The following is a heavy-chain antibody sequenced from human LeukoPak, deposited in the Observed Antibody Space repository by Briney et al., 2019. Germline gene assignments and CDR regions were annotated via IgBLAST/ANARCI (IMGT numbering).Heavy chain of an antibody. D-gene: IGHD2-2*01. CDR2: ISSSSSTI. CDR1: GFTFSSYS. CDR3: ASSSHTPGPADY. J-gene: IGHJ4*02. Sequence: GGSLRLSCAASGFTFSSYSMNWVRQAPGKGLEWVSYISSSSSTIYYADSVKGRFTISSDNAKNSLSLQMNTLRAEDPAVYYCASSSHTPGPADYWGQGTLVTVSS. V-gene: IGHV3-48*01.